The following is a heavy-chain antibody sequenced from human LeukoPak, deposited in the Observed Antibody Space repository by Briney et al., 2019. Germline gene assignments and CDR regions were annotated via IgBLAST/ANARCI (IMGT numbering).Heavy chain of an antibody. J-gene: IGHJ4*02. CDR3: ARHKSVATIYDY. Sequence: PGGSLRLSCVGSGFTFSSYSMNWVRQAPGKGLEWVSYISGTSNTIYYADSVKGRFTISRDNAKNSLYLQMNSLRAEDTAVYYCARHKSVATIYDYWGQGTLVTVSS. CDR2: ISGTSNTI. D-gene: IGHD5-12*01. V-gene: IGHV3-48*04. CDR1: GFTFSSYS.